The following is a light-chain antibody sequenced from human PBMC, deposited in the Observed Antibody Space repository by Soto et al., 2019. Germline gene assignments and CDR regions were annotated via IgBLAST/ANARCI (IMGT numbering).Light chain of an antibody. J-gene: IGLJ2*01. CDR2: SNN. V-gene: IGLV1-44*01. CDR3: AAWDDSLNGVV. Sequence: QSVLTQPPSASGTPGQRVTISCSGSSSNIESNTVNWYQRLPGTAPKFLIYSNNQRPSGVPDRFSGSKSGTSASLAISGLQSEDEADYYCAAWDDSLNGVVFGGGTKLTVL. CDR1: SSNIESNT.